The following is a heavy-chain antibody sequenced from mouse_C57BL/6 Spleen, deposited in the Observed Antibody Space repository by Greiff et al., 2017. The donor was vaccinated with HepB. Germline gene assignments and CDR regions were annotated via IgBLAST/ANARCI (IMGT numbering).Heavy chain of an antibody. CDR2: IYPGDGDT. CDR1: GYAFSSSW. J-gene: IGHJ4*01. V-gene: IGHV1-82*01. CDR3: ARRREGYAMDY. Sequence: VMLVESGPELVKPGASVKISCKASGYAFSSSWMNWVKQRPGKGLEWIGRIYPGDGDTNYNGKFKGNAILTADKSSSTAYMQLSSLTSEDSAVYFCARRREGYAMDYWGQGTSVTVSS.